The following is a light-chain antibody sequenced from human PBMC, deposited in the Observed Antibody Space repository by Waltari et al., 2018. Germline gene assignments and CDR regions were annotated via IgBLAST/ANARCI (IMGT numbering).Light chain of an antibody. Sequence: IILTQSPAPLSLSPRERATISSRASQSVNNYLAWYQHKPGEKPRLLIYGVSNRATGIPARFSGSGSGTDFTITISSLEPEDFAVYYCQQRSNWPPSITFGQGTRLEIK. V-gene: IGKV3-11*01. CDR1: QSVNNY. J-gene: IGKJ5*01. CDR3: QQRSNWPPSIT. CDR2: GVS.